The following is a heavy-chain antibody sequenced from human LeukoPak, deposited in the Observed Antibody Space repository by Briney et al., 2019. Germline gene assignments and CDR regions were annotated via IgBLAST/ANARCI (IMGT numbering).Heavy chain of an antibody. D-gene: IGHD6-19*01. CDR1: GDSSSNNY. J-gene: IGHJ4*02. V-gene: IGHV4-59*01. Sequence: SVTLSLTCTVSGDSSSNNYWTWIRQSPGKGLEWIGYFYYTGSTNYNPSLQSRVTMSVDTSKNQFSLGLSSVTSADTAVYYCAQSSGRYLDNWGQGILVTVSS. CDR2: FYYTGST. CDR3: AQSSGRYLDN.